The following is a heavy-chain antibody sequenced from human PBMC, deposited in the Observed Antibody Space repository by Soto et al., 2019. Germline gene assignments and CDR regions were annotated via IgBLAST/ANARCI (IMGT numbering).Heavy chain of an antibody. CDR2: ISDTGSSH. D-gene: IGHD2-2*01. V-gene: IGHV3-30*18. J-gene: IGHJ4*02. CDR3: AKDRGGDCPDNSCYFGADY. Sequence: HPVGSLRLSCVGSGFTFSSYGVHWVRQAPGKGLECVAVISDTGSSHYYAASVEGRFTISRENSKNTLSLHMDRLRVEDTAVYYCAKDRGGDCPDNSCYFGADYWGQGTPVTVSS. CDR1: GFTFSSYG.